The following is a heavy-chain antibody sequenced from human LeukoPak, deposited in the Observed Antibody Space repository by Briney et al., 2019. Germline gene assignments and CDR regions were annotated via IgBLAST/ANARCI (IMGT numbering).Heavy chain of an antibody. Sequence: PGGSLRLSCAASGFTFSSYGMHRVRQAPGKGLEWVAVIWYDGSNKYYADSVKGRFTISRDNSKNTLYLQMNSLRAEDTAVYYCAKDYSSSSSNGYYYYYYMDVWGKGTTVTVSS. CDR2: IWYDGSNK. J-gene: IGHJ6*03. V-gene: IGHV3-33*06. CDR3: AKDYSSSSSNGYYYYYYMDV. CDR1: GFTFSSYG. D-gene: IGHD6-6*01.